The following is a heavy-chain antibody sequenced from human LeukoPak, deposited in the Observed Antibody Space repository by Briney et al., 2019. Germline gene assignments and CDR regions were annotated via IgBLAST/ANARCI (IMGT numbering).Heavy chain of an antibody. J-gene: IGHJ4*02. CDR2: ISYDGSNK. CDR1: GFTFRIYA. D-gene: IGHD3-9*01. CDR3: ARSLRYFDWLPHFDY. V-gene: IGHV3-30-3*01. Sequence: GSSLRLSCAASGFTFRIYAMSWVRQAPGKGLEWVAVISYDGSNKYYADSVKGRFTISRDNSKNTLYLQMNSLRAEDTAVYYCARSLRYFDWLPHFDYWGQGTLVTVSS.